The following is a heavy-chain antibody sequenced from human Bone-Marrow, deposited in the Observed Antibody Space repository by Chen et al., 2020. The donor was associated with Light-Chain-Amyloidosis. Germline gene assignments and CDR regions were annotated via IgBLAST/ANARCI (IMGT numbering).Heavy chain of an antibody. J-gene: IGHJ3*01. V-gene: IGHV5-51*01. Sequence: QLAQLEAAVNKPGPSQKTSCTAFAYTFTAYWIAWVRQVPGKGLEWVGIIYPLDSDTRYSPSFQGQVTISADKSINTTYLQWNSLKDSDTAMYYCARRDIFDFWGQGTMVTVSS. CDR1: AYTFTAYW. CDR2: IYPLDSDT. D-gene: IGHD2-21*02. CDR3: ARRDIFDF.